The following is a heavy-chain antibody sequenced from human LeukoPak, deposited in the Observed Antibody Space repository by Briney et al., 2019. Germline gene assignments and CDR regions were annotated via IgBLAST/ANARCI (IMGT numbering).Heavy chain of an antibody. V-gene: IGHV3-23*01. D-gene: IGHD4-17*01. J-gene: IGHJ3*01. CDR3: ARDRTVAYGEYGWPFDV. CDR2: ISGSGDNT. CDR1: GFTFTDYA. Sequence: GGSLRLSCAASGFTFTDYAMNWVRQAPGKGLEWVSRISGSGDNTYHTDSVKGRFTISRDNSKNTVLLQMNSLRADDTAVYYCARDRTVAYGEYGWPFDVWGHGTMVAVSS.